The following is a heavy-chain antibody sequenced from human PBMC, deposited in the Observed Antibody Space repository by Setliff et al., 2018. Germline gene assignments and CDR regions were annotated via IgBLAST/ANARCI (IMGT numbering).Heavy chain of an antibody. J-gene: IGHJ4*02. CDR2: IHHRGNT. CDR1: GCSISSSSYY. D-gene: IGHD6-6*01. CDR3: ARQTGEQLVDY. Sequence: SETLSLTCTVSGCSISSSSYYWGWIRQPPGKGLEWIGSIHHRGNTYYNPSLKSRVTTLVDTSKNHFSLKMSSVTAADTAVYYCARQTGEQLVDYWGQGTLVTVSS. V-gene: IGHV4-39*01.